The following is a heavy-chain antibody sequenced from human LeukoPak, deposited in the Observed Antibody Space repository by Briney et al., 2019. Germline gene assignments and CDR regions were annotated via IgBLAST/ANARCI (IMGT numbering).Heavy chain of an antibody. V-gene: IGHV3-21*01. CDR1: GFTFSSYS. J-gene: IGHJ4*02. CDR2: ISSSSSYI. CDR3: ARWTPGEESCSSTSCYYGY. D-gene: IGHD2-2*01. Sequence: AGGSLRLSCAASGFTFSSYSMNWVRQAPGKGLEWVSSISSSSSYIYYADSVKGRFTISRDNAKNSLYLQMNSLRAEDTAVYYCARWTPGEESCSSTSCYYGYWGQGTLVTVSS.